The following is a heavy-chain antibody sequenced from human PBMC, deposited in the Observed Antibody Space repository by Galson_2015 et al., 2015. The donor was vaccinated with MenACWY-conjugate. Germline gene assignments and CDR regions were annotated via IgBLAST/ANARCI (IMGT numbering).Heavy chain of an antibody. V-gene: IGHV1-46*01. CDR1: GFTFTTYY. Sequence: GFTFTTYYMHWARQAPGQGLEWLGIIRPSGDDGTTYAQKFQGRVTMTRDTSTSTVYMDLSSLRSEDTAVYYCVREYRGGSFDYWGQGTLVTVSS. J-gene: IGHJ4*02. D-gene: IGHD1-26*01. CDR2: IRPSGDDGT. CDR3: VREYRGGSFDY.